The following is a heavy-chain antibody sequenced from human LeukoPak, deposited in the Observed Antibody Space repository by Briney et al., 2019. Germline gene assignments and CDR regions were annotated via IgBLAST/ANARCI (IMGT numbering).Heavy chain of an antibody. CDR1: GFAFSSCG. CDR3: AKDGRSARLGYYFDY. Sequence: PAGSLRLSCAASGFAFSSCGIHWVRQAPGKGLEWVAVISHDGSNKYYADSVKGRFTISRDNFKNTLYLHMSSLRAEDTALYYCAKDGRSARLGYYFDYWGQGTLVTVSS. CDR2: ISHDGSNK. D-gene: IGHD2-15*01. V-gene: IGHV3-30*18. J-gene: IGHJ4*02.